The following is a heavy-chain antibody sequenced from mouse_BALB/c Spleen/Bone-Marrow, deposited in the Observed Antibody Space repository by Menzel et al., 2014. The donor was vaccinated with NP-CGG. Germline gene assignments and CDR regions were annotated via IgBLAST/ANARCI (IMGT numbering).Heavy chain of an antibody. Sequence: EVKVEESGAELVKPGASVKLSCTASGFNIKDTYMHWVKQRPEQGLEWIGRIDPANGNTKYDPKFQGEATITADTSSNTAYLQLSSLTSEDTAVYYCASYYYGSSLFAYWGQGTLVTVSA. D-gene: IGHD1-1*01. CDR3: ASYYYGSSLFAY. CDR2: IDPANGNT. V-gene: IGHV14-3*02. CDR1: GFNIKDTY. J-gene: IGHJ3*01.